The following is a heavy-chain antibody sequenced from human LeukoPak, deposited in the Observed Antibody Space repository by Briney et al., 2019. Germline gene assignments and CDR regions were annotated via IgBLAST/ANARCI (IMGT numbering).Heavy chain of an antibody. CDR1: GGSISSSSYY. J-gene: IGHJ6*03. V-gene: IGHV4-39*01. Sequence: PSETLSLTCTVSGGSISSSSYYWGWIRQPPGKGLEWIGSIYYSGSTYYNPSLKSRVTIFVDTSKNQFSLKLSSVTAADTAVYYCASFSSWYGDYYYYYMDVWGKGTTVTVSS. CDR2: IYYSGST. D-gene: IGHD6-13*01. CDR3: ASFSSWYGDYYYYYMDV.